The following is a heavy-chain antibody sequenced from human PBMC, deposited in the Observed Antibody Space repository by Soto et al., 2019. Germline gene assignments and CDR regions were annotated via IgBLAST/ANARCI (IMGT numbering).Heavy chain of an antibody. Sequence: PSETLSLTCTVSGDSISSYSWSWIRQPPGKGLEWIGNIHYNGNTKYSPSLKSRVTISVDTSKNQFSLKLTSVTTADTAVYYCARGGGSPYHDHEFDYWGQGILVTVSS. CDR2: IHYNGNT. CDR3: ARGGGSPYHDHEFDY. D-gene: IGHD2-2*01. J-gene: IGHJ4*02. V-gene: IGHV4-59*01. CDR1: GDSISSYS.